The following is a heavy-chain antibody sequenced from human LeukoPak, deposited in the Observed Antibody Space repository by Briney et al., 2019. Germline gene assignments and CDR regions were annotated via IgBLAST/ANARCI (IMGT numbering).Heavy chain of an antibody. V-gene: IGHV3-23*01. CDR3: ARDFHHNNAWLFVY. Sequence: GGSLRLSCAASGFTFSSYALSWVRQAPGKGLEWVSGISGSGDSADYADSVKGRFTISRDNSKNTLYLQLNSLRAEDTAVYHCARDFHHNNAWLFVYWSQGTLVTVPS. J-gene: IGHJ4*02. CDR1: GFTFSSYA. D-gene: IGHD3-9*01. CDR2: ISGSGDSA.